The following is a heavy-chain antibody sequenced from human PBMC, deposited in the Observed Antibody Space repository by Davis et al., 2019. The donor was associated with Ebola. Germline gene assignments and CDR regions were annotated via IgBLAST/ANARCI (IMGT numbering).Heavy chain of an antibody. D-gene: IGHD2-2*03. J-gene: IGHJ3*01. V-gene: IGHV3-43*01. CDR1: GFHFDEFS. CDR2: INKDGSRP. Sequence: ESLKILCAASGFHFDEFSLHWVRQSPRKGLQWVALINKDGSRPFYADSLEGRFTISRDNSRNSLYLQLSSLRVDDTAFYYCAKEKKGSKWITLDVWGNGTVVTVSS. CDR3: AKEKKGSKWITLDV.